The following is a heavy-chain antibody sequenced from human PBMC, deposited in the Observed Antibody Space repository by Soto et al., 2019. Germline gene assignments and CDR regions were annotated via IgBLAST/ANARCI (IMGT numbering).Heavy chain of an antibody. J-gene: IGHJ4*02. CDR2: IIPILGIA. Sequence: QVQLVQSGAEVKKPGSSVKVSCKASGDTFSSYTISWVRQAPGQGLEWMGRIIPILGIANYAQKFQGRVTITADKSTSTAYMELSSLRSEDTAVYYCARGMGGYESERYDYWGQGTLVTVSS. CDR1: GDTFSSYT. CDR3: ARGMGGYESERYDY. V-gene: IGHV1-69*02. D-gene: IGHD5-12*01.